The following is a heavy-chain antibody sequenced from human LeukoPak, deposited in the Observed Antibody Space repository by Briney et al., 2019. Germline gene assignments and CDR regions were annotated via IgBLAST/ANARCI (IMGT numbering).Heavy chain of an antibody. Sequence: GGSLRLSCAASGFSFENYNMNWVRQAPGKGLEWVAYINVITGYIYYADSLKGRFTISRDNAKNTLYLQMNSLRAEDTAVYYCARDSSGYLDYWGQGTLVTVSS. CDR2: INVITGYI. D-gene: IGHD3-22*01. CDR1: GFSFENYN. CDR3: ARDSSGYLDY. V-gene: IGHV3-21*04. J-gene: IGHJ4*02.